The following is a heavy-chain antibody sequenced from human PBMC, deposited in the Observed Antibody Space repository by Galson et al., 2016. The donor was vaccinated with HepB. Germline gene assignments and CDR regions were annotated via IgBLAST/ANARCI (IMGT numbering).Heavy chain of an antibody. D-gene: IGHD6-19*01. V-gene: IGHV3-23*01. Sequence: SLRLSCAASGFIFENYAMSWVRQAPGKGLEWVSSIGGSDGARFYGDSVKGRFTISRDNSKNTLYLQMSSLRVEDTAVYYCAKHQGWFYKNYFIDVWGKGTTVIVSS. CDR2: IGGSDGAR. CDR1: GFIFENYA. J-gene: IGHJ6*03. CDR3: AKHQGWFYKNYFIDV.